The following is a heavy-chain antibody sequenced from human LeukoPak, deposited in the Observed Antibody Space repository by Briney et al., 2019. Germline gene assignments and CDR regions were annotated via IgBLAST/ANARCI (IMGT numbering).Heavy chain of an antibody. CDR1: GFTFTSSA. CDR3: ARNMRGTSYYYDMDV. Sequence: SVKVSCKASGFTFTSSAVQWVRQARGQRLEWIGWIVVGSGNTNYAQKFQERVTITRDMSTSTAYMELSSLRSEDTAVYYCARNMRGTSYYYDMDVWGQGTTVTVSS. J-gene: IGHJ6*02. D-gene: IGHD1-1*01. V-gene: IGHV1-58*01. CDR2: IVVGSGNT.